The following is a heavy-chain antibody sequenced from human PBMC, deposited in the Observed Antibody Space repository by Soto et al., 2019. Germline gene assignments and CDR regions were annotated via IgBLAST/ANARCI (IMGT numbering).Heavy chain of an antibody. D-gene: IGHD6-19*01. J-gene: IGHJ4*02. CDR1: GFSFSSYA. CDR2: TSYGGDNE. CDR3: AKPYYGGLYPDQVDN. V-gene: IGHV3-30*18. Sequence: QVQLVESGGGVVQPGRSLRLSCATSGFSFSSYAMYWVRQAPGKGLEWVAVTSYGGDNEYYADSVKGRFTISRDNSKNTGYLQMNSLRAEDTAVYYCAKPYYGGLYPDQVDNWGQGTLVTVSS.